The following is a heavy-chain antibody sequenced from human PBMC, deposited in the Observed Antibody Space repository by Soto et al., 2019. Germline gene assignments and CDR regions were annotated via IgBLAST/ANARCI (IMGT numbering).Heavy chain of an antibody. D-gene: IGHD4-17*01. CDR1: GYSFTSYW. J-gene: IGHJ3*01. V-gene: IGHV5-10-1*01. CDR2: IDPSDSYT. CDR3: ARDLDYGGNSEASYV. Sequence: GESLKISCKGSGYSFTSYWISWVRQMPGKGLEWMGRIDPSDSYTNYSPSFQGHVTISADKSISTAYLQWSSLKASDTAMYYCARDLDYGGNSEASYVWGQGTMVTVSS.